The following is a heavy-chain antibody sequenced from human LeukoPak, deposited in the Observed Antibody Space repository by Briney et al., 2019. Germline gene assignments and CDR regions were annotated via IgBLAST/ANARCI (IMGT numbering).Heavy chain of an antibody. D-gene: IGHD5-24*01. CDR1: GGSISSYY. CDR3: ARQMGKR. Sequence: SETLSLTCTVSGGSISSYYWSWIRQPPGKGLEWIGYIYTSGSTNYNPSLKSRVTISVDTSKNQFSLKLSSATAADAAVYYCARQMGKRWGQGALVTVSS. CDR2: IYTSGST. V-gene: IGHV4-4*09. J-gene: IGHJ4*02.